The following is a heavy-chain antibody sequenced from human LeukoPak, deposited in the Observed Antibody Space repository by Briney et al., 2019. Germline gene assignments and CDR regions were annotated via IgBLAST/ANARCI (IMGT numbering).Heavy chain of an antibody. CDR2: ISYDGSNK. CDR3: AKDDCTNGVCYFDY. J-gene: IGHJ4*02. CDR1: GFTFSSYG. Sequence: GGSLRLSCAASGFTFSSYGVPWVRQAPGKGLEWVTVISYDGSNKYYADSVKGRFTISRDNSKNTLYLQMNSLRAEDTAVYYCAKDDCTNGVCYFDYWGQGTLVTVSS. V-gene: IGHV3-30*18. D-gene: IGHD2-8*01.